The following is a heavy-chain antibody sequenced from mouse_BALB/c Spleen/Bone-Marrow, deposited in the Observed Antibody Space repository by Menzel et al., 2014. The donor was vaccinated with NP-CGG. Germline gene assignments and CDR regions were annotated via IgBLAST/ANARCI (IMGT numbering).Heavy chain of an antibody. CDR1: GYTFTSYW. CDR3: ARDYGFDEGFAWFVY. V-gene: IGHV1S81*02. Sequence: QVQLQQPRVELVKPGASVKLSCKASGYTFTSYWMHWVKQRPGQGLEWIGEINPSNGRTNYNEKFKSKATLTVDISSGTAYMQLSILTSEDSAVYYCARDYGFDEGFAWFVYWGQGTLVTVAA. J-gene: IGHJ3*01. CDR2: INPSNGRT. D-gene: IGHD2-14*01.